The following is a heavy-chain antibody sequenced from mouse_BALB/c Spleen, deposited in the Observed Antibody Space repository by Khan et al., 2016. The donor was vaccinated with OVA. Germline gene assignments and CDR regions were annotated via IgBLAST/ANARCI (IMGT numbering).Heavy chain of an antibody. Sequence: VQLKESGPGLVAPSQSLSITCTVSGFSLSRYNIHWVRQPPGKGLEWLGMIWGGGGTDYTSTLKSRLSISKDNSKSQVFLKMNSLQTDDTAIYYGARAYYRYDGYYAMDYWGQGTSVTVSA. CDR2: IWGGGGT. CDR1: GFSLSRYN. D-gene: IGHD2-14*01. V-gene: IGHV2-6-4*01. J-gene: IGHJ4*01. CDR3: ARAYYRYDGYYAMDY.